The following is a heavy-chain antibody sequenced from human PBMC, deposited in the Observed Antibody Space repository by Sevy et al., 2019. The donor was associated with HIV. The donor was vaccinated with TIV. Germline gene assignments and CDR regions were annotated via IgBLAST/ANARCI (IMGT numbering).Heavy chain of an antibody. Sequence: KQSQTLSLTCAVSGGSISGYYWSWIRQPPGKGLEWIGYIDYTGSTNYSPSLKSRVTISVDTSKSQFSLKLNSVTAADTAFYYCARHEAGSGTYYNLIEYSGQGTLVTVSS. CDR1: GGSISGYY. CDR2: IDYTGST. V-gene: IGHV4-59*08. J-gene: IGHJ4*02. D-gene: IGHD3-10*01. CDR3: ARHEAGSGTYYNLIEY.